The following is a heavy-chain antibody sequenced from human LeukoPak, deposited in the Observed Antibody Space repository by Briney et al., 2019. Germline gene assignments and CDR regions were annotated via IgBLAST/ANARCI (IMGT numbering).Heavy chain of an antibody. Sequence: HPGGSLRLSCAASGFTFSSYAMHWVRQAPGKGLEYVSAISSNGGSTYYANSVKGRFTISRDNSKNTLYLQMGSLRAEDMAVYYCAREEPWRVGMDVWGQGTTVTVSS. CDR1: GFTFSSYA. CDR2: ISSNGGST. CDR3: AREEPWRVGMDV. D-gene: IGHD1-14*01. V-gene: IGHV3-64*01. J-gene: IGHJ6*02.